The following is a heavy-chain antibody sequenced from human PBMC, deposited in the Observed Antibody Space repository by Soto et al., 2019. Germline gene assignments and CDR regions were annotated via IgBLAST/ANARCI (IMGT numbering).Heavy chain of an antibody. D-gene: IGHD2-8*01. CDR2: IIPIFGTA. CDR3: ARMHCTNGVCPPDFDY. V-gene: IGHV1-69*06. CDR1: GGTFSSYA. Sequence: ASVKVSCKASGGTFSSYAISWVRQAPGQGLEWMGGIIPIFGTANYAQKFQGRVTITADKSTSTAYMELSSLRSEDTAVYYCARMHCTNGVCPPDFDYWGQGTLVTVSS. J-gene: IGHJ4*02.